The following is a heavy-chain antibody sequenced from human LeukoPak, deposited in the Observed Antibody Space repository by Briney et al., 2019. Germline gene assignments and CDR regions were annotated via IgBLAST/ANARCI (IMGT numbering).Heavy chain of an antibody. CDR3: IPGGHWFAH. V-gene: IGHV3-15*01. Sequence: GGSLRLSCAASGFTFSIYWMSWVRQAPGKGLEWVGRIRSEADGGTTVYAAPVRGRCTISRDDSRNTFYVRMHSLRPEDTALYYCIPGGHWFAHWGQGTLVTVSS. J-gene: IGHJ5*02. CDR1: GFTFSIYW. CDR2: IRSEADGGTT.